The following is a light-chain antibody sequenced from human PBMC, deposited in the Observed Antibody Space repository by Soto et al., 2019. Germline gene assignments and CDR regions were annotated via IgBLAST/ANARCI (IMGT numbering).Light chain of an antibody. J-gene: IGKJ3*01. CDR2: DAS. V-gene: IGKV3-11*01. CDR3: QQRSNWPPLT. Sequence: EIVLTQSPATLSLSPGERATLSCRASQIVSSYLAWYQQKPGQAPRLLIYDASNRATGIPARFSGSGSGTDFTLTISSLEPEDFAVYYCQQRSNWPPLTFGPGTKVDIK. CDR1: QIVSSY.